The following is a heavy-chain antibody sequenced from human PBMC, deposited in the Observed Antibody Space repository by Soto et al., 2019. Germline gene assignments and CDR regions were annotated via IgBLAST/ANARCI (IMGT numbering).Heavy chain of an antibody. CDR3: ARSAGSFNLDY. Sequence: PSETLSLTCSVSDDSFSTYYWTWIRQPAGKGLEWIGRIYTSGRTNYNPSLKSRVAMSVDTSKNQFSLSLKSVTAADTAVYYCARSAGSFNLDYWGQGALVTVSS. D-gene: IGHD1-26*01. CDR1: DDSFSTYY. V-gene: IGHV4-4*07. CDR2: IYTSGRT. J-gene: IGHJ4*02.